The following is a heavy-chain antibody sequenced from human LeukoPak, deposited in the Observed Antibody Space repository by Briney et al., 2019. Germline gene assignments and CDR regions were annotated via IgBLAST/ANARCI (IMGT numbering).Heavy chain of an antibody. D-gene: IGHD5-18*01. CDR1: GLTFSSNG. CDR3: TKEEQQLWFFDY. CDR2: IRYDGNNQ. Sequence: GGSLRLSCAASGLTFSSNGMHWVRQAPGKGLEWVAFIRYDGNNQYYADSVKGRFTISRDNSKNTLYLQMNSLRAEDTAVYYCTKEEQQLWFFDYWGQGTLVTVSS. V-gene: IGHV3-30*02. J-gene: IGHJ4*02.